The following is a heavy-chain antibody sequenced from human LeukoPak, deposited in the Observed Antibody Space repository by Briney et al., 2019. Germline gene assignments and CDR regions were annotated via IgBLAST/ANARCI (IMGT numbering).Heavy chain of an antibody. CDR2: IRYDGSNK. J-gene: IGHJ4*02. CDR3: AKEGTRGGFGELSEIDY. D-gene: IGHD3-10*01. CDR1: GFTFSSYG. V-gene: IGHV3-30*02. Sequence: GGSLRLSCAASGFTFSSYGMHWVRQAPGKGLEWVAFIRYDGSNKYYADSVKGRFTISRDNSKNTLYLQMNSLRAEDTAVYYCAKEGTRGGFGELSEIDYRGQGTLVTVPS.